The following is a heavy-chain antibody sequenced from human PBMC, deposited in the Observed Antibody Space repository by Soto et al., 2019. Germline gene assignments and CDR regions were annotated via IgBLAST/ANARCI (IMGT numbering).Heavy chain of an antibody. CDR1: GFTFSSDD. CDR3: ARDRRLLYCSGWCRNLFDP. D-gene: IGHD6-19*01. V-gene: IGHV3-48*03. CDR2: ISSSGSTK. Sequence: GGSLRLSCAASGFTFSSDDMNWVRQAPGKGLEWVSYISSSGSTKYYADSVKGRFTISRDNAKDSLYLQMNSLRAEDTAVYYCARDRRLLYCSGWCRNLFDPRGQGTLVTVSS. J-gene: IGHJ5*02.